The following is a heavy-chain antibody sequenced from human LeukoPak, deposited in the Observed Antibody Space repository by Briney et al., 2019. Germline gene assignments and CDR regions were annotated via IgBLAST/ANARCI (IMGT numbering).Heavy chain of an antibody. CDR1: GYTFTSYD. CDR3: ARVLRYFDWLLCGY. CDR2: MNPNSGNT. J-gene: IGHJ4*02. D-gene: IGHD3-9*01. V-gene: IGHV1-8*01. Sequence: TSVKVSCKASGYTFTSYDINWVRQATGQGLEWMGWMNPNSGNTGYAQKFQGRVTMTRNTSISTAYMELSRLGSDDTAVYYCARVLRYFDWLLCGYWGQGTLVTVSS.